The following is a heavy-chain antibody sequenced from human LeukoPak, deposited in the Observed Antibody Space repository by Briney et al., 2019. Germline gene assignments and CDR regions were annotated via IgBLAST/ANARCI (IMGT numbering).Heavy chain of an antibody. J-gene: IGHJ4*02. CDR2: VYYSGST. V-gene: IGHV4-39*01. D-gene: IGHD3-16*02. CDR3: ARPNYDYGWGSYRYPGHFDY. Sequence: SETLSLTCTASGGSISSSSYNWGCIRQPPGQGLAWIGSVYYSGSTYYNPSLKRLATISVDTSKNQFSLKLSSVAGADTAVYYCARPNYDYGWGSYRYPGHFDYWGQGTLVTVSS. CDR1: GGSISSSSYN.